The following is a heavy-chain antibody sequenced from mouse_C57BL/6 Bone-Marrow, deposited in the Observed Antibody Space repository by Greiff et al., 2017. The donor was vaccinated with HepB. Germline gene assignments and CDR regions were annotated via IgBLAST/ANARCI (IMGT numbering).Heavy chain of an antibody. CDR2: IHPNSGST. CDR1: GYTFTSYW. V-gene: IGHV1-64*01. D-gene: IGHD1-1*01. CDR3: ARLRYYGNSEEGYAMDC. J-gene: IGHJ4*01. Sequence: QVQLQQPGAELVKPGASVKLSCKASGYTFTSYWMHWVKQRPGQGLEWIGMIHPNSGSTNYNEKFKSKATLTVDKSSSTAYMQLSSLTSEDSAGYYCARLRYYGNSEEGYAMDCWGQGTSVTVSS.